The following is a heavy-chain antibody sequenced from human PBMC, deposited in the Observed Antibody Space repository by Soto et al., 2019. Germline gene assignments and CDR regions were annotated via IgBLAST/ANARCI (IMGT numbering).Heavy chain of an antibody. V-gene: IGHV1-2*02. CDR3: ARVWYDILTDYYTSAFQH. CDR1: GYTFTGHY. D-gene: IGHD3-9*01. CDR2: INPNSGGT. J-gene: IGHJ1*01. Sequence: ASVKVSCKASGYTFTGHYMHWVRQAPGQGLEWMGWINPNSGGTNYAQKFQGRVTMTRDTSISTAYMELSRLRSDDTAVYYCARVWYDILTDYYTSAFQHWGQGTLVTVSS.